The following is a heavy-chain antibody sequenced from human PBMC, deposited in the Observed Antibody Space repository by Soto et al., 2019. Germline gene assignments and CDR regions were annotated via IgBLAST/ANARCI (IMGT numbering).Heavy chain of an antibody. Sequence: QVQLVESGGGVVQPGRSLRLSCAASGFTFSSYGMHWVRQAPGKGLEWVAVISYDGSNKYYADSVKGRFTISRDNSKNXLXLLXNSLRAEDTAVYYCAKDRKTTVTTVGYYYYYGMDGWGQGTTVTVSS. D-gene: IGHD4-17*01. V-gene: IGHV3-30*18. CDR2: ISYDGSNK. CDR3: AKDRKTTVTTVGYYYYYGMDG. CDR1: GFTFSSYG. J-gene: IGHJ6*02.